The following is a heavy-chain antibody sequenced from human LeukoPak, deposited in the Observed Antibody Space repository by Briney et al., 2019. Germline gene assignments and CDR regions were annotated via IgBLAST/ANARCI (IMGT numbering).Heavy chain of an antibody. D-gene: IGHD2-21*02. CDR3: ARDPGALYCGGDCYYYYFDY. V-gene: IGHV3-21*01. Sequence: GGALRLSCAASGFTFSSYSMNWVRQAPGKGVEWVSFISCSSSYIYYADSVKGRFTISRDNAKNSLYLQMNSLRAEDTAVYYCARDPGALYCGGDCYYYYFDYWGQGTLVTVSS. J-gene: IGHJ4*02. CDR1: GFTFSSYS. CDR2: ISCSSSYI.